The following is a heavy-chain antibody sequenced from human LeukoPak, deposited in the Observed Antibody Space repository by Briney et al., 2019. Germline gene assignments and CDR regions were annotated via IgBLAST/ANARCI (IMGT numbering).Heavy chain of an antibody. CDR2: IGTYNDNT. J-gene: IGHJ4*02. D-gene: IGHD5-24*01. CDR3: ARDSLDGYNYLGY. CDR1: GYTFTSNG. V-gene: IGHV1-18*01. Sequence: ASVTVSFKASGYTFTSNGISWVRQAPGQGIEWKGWIGTYNDNTKYAQKFQGRVTLTTDQSTSTAYMELRGLRSDDTAVYYCARDSLDGYNYLGYWGQGTLVTVSS.